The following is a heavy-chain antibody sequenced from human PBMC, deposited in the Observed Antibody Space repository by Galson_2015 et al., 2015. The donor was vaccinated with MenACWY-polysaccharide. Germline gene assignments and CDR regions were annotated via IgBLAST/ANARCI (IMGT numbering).Heavy chain of an antibody. Sequence: SLRLSCAASGFTFSSYAMSWVRQAPGKGLEWVSAISGSGGSTYYADSVKGRFTISRDNPKNTLYLQMNSLRAEDTAVYYCAKVLRYFDWFTQPGFDYWGQGTLVTVSS. J-gene: IGHJ4*02. D-gene: IGHD3-9*01. CDR1: GFTFSSYA. CDR2: ISGSGGST. CDR3: AKVLRYFDWFTQPGFDY. V-gene: IGHV3-23*01.